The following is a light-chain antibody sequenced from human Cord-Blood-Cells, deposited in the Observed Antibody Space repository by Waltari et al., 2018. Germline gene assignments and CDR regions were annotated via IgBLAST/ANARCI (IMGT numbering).Light chain of an antibody. V-gene: IGLV1-51*02. CDR1: SSNIGNNY. J-gene: IGLJ3*02. CDR2: ENN. CDR3: GTWDSSLSAV. Sequence: QSVLTQPPFVSGAPGQKVTISCSGSSSNIGNNYVSWYQQLPGTAPKLLIYENNKRPSGIPDRFSGSKSGSSATLGITGLQTGDEADYYCGTWDSSLSAVFGGGTKLTVL.